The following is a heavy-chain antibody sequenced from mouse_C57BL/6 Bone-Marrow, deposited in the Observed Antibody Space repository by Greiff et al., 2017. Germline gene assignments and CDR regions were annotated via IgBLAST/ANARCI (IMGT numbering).Heavy chain of an antibody. CDR1: GFSLTSYG. D-gene: IGHD2-1*01. V-gene: IGHV2-2*01. Sequence: QVQLQQSGPGLVQPSQSLSITCTVSGFSLTSYGVHWVRQSPGKGLEWLGVIWSGGSTDYNAAFISRLSISKDNSKSQVFFKMNSLQADDTAIYYCAPQGVYGNYAFAYWGQGTLVTVSA. CDR2: IWSGGST. J-gene: IGHJ3*01. CDR3: APQGVYGNYAFAY.